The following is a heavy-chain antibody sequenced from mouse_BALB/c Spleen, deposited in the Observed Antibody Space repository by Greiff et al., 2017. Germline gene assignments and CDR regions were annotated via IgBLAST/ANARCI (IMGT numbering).Heavy chain of an antibody. CDR2: IWSGGST. CDR1: GFSLTSYG. J-gene: IGHJ1*01. CDR3: ARNCRFDWYFDV. V-gene: IGHV2-2*02. Sequence: QVQLKQSGPGLVQPSQSLSITCTVSGFSLTSYGVHWVRQSPGKGLEWLGVIWSGGSTDYNAAFISRLSISKDNSKSQVFFKMNSLQANDTAIYYCARNCRFDWYFDVWGAGTTVTVSS.